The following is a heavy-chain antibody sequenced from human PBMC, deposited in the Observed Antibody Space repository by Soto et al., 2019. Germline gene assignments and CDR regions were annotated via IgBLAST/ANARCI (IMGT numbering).Heavy chain of an antibody. Sequence: GSLRLSCAASGFTFSSYSMNWVRQAPGKGLEWVSYISSSSSTIYYADSVKGRFTISRDNAKNSLYLQMNSLRAEDTAVYYCATALPGYSSGYYYWGQGTLVTVSS. D-gene: IGHD6-19*01. CDR1: GFTFSSYS. V-gene: IGHV3-48*01. J-gene: IGHJ4*02. CDR2: ISSSSSTI. CDR3: ATALPGYSSGYYY.